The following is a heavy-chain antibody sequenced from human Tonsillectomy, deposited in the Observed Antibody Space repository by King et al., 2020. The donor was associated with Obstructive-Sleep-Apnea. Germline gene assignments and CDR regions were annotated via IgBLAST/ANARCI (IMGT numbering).Heavy chain of an antibody. D-gene: IGHD2-2*01. V-gene: IGHV1-18*01. Sequence: QLVQSGAEVKKPGASVKVSCKAAGYTFTSYDISWVLQAPGQGLDGMGWISAYNGNTNYVQKLQGRVTMTTDTSTSTADMELRGLRSDDTAVYYCARGQVPAAIGIYYGMDVWGQGTTVTVSS. CDR2: ISAYNGNT. CDR1: GYTFTSYD. CDR3: ARGQVPAAIGIYYGMDV. J-gene: IGHJ6*02.